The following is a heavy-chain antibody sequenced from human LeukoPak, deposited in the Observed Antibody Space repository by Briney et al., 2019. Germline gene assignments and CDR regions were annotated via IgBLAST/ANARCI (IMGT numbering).Heavy chain of an antibody. D-gene: IGHD3-10*01. CDR2: IDPADGET. Sequence: ASVKLSCKASGYPFSDYYIHWLQQAPGKGLEWMGRIDPADGETTYAENFQGRVTFTADTSTYTIYMELNSLTLADRAVYFCARDHEERGPYLDLWGQGTQVIVFS. CDR1: GYPFSDYY. V-gene: IGHV1-69-2*01. CDR3: ARDHEERGPYLDL. J-gene: IGHJ4*02.